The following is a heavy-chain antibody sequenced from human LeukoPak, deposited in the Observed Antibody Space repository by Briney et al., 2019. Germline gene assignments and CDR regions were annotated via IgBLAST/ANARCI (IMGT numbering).Heavy chain of an antibody. CDR2: IYHSGST. CDR1: GYSISSGYY. Sequence: PSETLSLTCAVSGYSISSGYYWGWIRQPPGKGLEWIGSIYHSGSTYYNPSLKSRVTISVDTSKNQFSLKLSSVTAADTAVYYCASSDSGYIWFDPWGQGTLVTVSS. J-gene: IGHJ5*02. D-gene: IGHD3-3*01. CDR3: ASSDSGYIWFDP. V-gene: IGHV4-38-2*01.